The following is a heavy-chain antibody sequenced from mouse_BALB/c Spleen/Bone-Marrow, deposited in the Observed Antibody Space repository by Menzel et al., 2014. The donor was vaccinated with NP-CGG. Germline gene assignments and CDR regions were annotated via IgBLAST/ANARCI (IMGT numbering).Heavy chain of an antibody. V-gene: IGHV1-61*01. CDR2: IHPSDSET. CDR3: ARGHYSMDY. J-gene: IGHJ4*01. Sequence: QVXXXXSXAELVRPGASVKLSCKASGYSFITYWMNWLKQRPGEGLEWIGMIHPSDSETRLNQKFNDKATLTVDESSSIVYMQLSSPTFEDSAVYYCARGHYSMDYWGQGTPVIVSS. CDR1: GYSFITYW.